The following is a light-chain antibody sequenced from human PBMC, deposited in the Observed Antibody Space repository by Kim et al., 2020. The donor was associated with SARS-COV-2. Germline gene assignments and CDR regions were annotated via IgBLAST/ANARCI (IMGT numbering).Light chain of an antibody. CDR1: SSHLGAGSD. CDR3: QSYDRSLSGYV. CDR2: GIS. Sequence: NLACTERSSHLGAGSDVHSYKKLPRTARKLLLYGISNRPEGGRDRFSGSKSGTSASLAITGIQAEDDADDYCQSYDRSLSGYVFGTGNKVTVL. J-gene: IGLJ1*01. V-gene: IGLV1-40*01.